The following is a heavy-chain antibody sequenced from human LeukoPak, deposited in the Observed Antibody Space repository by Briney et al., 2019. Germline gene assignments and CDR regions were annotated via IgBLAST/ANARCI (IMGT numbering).Heavy chain of an antibody. CDR3: ALPITFDY. J-gene: IGHJ4*02. CDR2: IIPILGIA. V-gene: IGHV1-69*04. CDR1: GYTFTSYA. Sequence: SVKVSCKASGYTFTSYAMNWVRQAPGQGLEWMGRIIPILGIANYAQKFQGRVTITADKSTSTAYMELSSLRSEDTAVYYCALPITFDYWGQGTLVTVSS. D-gene: IGHD3-10*01.